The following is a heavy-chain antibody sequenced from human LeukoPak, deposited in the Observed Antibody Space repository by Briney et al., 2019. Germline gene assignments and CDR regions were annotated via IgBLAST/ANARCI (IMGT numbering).Heavy chain of an antibody. CDR3: ASDIAAAGVSTFDY. D-gene: IGHD6-13*01. J-gene: IGHJ4*02. V-gene: IGHV4-59*01. CDR2: IYYSGST. CDR1: GGSISSYY. Sequence: SETLSLTCTVSGGSISSYYWSWIRQPPGKGLEWIGYIYYSGSTNYNPSLKSRVTISVDTSKNQFSLKLSSVTAADTAVYYCASDIAAAGVSTFDYWGQGTLVTVSS.